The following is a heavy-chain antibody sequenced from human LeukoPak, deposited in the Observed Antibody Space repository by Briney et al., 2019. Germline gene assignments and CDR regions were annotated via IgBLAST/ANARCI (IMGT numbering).Heavy chain of an antibody. J-gene: IGHJ4*02. CDR3: ASGFMGATTGQRGDFFHY. Sequence: GGSLRLSCAASGFTFSSYWMSGVRQAPGKGLEWVANIKQDGSEKYYVDSVKGRFTISRDNAKNSLYLQMNSLRAEDTAVYYCASGFMGATTGQRGDFFHYWGQGTLVTVSS. D-gene: IGHD1-26*01. V-gene: IGHV3-7*01. CDR2: IKQDGSEK. CDR1: GFTFSSYW.